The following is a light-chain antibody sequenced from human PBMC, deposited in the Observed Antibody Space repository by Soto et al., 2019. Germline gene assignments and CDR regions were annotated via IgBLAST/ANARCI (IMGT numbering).Light chain of an antibody. CDR1: SSDVGGYDY. V-gene: IGLV2-14*03. J-gene: IGLJ1*01. CDR3: SSYTSSSTHV. Sequence: QSVLTQPASVSGSPGQSIAISCTGTSSDVGGYDYVSWYQQLPGKAPKLMIYDVNNRPSGVSNRFSGSKSGNTASLTISGLQAEDQADYYCSSYTSSSTHVFVTGTKVTVL. CDR2: DVN.